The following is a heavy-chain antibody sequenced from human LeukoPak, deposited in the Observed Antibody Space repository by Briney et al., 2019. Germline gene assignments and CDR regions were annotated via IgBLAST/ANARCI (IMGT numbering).Heavy chain of an antibody. Sequence: GASVKVSCKASGGTFSSYAISWVRQAPGQGLEWMGGIIPIFGTANYAQKFQGRVTITADESTSTAYMELSSLRSEDTAVYYCARGYAAGTFDYWGQGTLVAVSS. CDR2: IIPIFGTA. V-gene: IGHV1-69*13. CDR1: GGTFSSYA. J-gene: IGHJ4*02. CDR3: ARGYAAGTFDY. D-gene: IGHD6-13*01.